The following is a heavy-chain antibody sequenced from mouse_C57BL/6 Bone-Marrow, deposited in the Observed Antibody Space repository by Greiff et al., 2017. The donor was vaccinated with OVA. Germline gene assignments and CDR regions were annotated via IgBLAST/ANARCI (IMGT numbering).Heavy chain of an antibody. CDR3: TRGYSNDYAMDY. Sequence: VKLQQSGAELVRPGASVTLSCKASGYTFPDYEMHWVKQTPVHGLEWIGAIDPETGGTAYNQKFKGKAILTADKSSSTAYMELRSLTSEDSAVYYCTRGYSNDYAMDYWGQGTSVTVSS. V-gene: IGHV1-15*01. D-gene: IGHD2-5*01. J-gene: IGHJ4*01. CDR1: GYTFPDYE. CDR2: IDPETGGT.